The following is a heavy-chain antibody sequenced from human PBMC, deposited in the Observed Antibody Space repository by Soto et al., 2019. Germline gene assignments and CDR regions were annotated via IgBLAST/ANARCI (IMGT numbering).Heavy chain of an antibody. V-gene: IGHV1-69*12. D-gene: IGHD2-8*01. Sequence: QVQLEQSGAEVKKPGSSVKVSCKASGGTFSSYAISWVRQAPGQGLEWMGGIIPIFGTANYAQKFQGRVTITADESTSTAYMELSSLRSEDTAVYYCASTDCTIGVCYIIGGNWGQGTLVTVSS. CDR1: GGTFSSYA. CDR2: IIPIFGTA. CDR3: ASTDCTIGVCYIIGGN. J-gene: IGHJ4*02.